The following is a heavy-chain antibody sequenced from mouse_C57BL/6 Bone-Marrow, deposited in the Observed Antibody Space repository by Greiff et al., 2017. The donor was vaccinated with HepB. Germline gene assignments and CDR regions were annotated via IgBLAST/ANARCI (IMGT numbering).Heavy chain of an antibody. D-gene: IGHD2-4*01. CDR1: GYTFTSYW. V-gene: IGHV1-59*01. J-gene: IGHJ2*01. CDR3: ARKGIYYDYDEDY. CDR2: IDPSDSYT. Sequence: QVQLQQPGAELVKPGASVKVSCKASGYTFTSYWMHWVKQRPGQGLEWIGVIDPSDSYTNYNQKFKGKATLTVDTSSSTAYMQLSSLTSEDSAVYYCARKGIYYDYDEDYWGQGTTLTVSS.